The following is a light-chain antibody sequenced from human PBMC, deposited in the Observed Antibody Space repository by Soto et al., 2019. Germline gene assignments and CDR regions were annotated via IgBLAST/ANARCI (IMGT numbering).Light chain of an antibody. CDR1: SSDVGSYNL. CDR2: DGS. CDR3: CSYAGTHVV. J-gene: IGLJ2*01. Sequence: QSVLTQPASVSGSPGQSITISCTGTSSDVGSYNLVSWYQQHPGKAPKLMIYDGSQRPSGVSNRFSASKSGTTASLTISGLQAEDDADYFCCSYAGTHVVFGGGTKLTVL. V-gene: IGLV2-23*01.